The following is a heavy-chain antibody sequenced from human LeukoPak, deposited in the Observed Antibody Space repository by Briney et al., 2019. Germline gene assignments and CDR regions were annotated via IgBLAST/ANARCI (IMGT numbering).Heavy chain of an antibody. CDR1: GGSISSYY. D-gene: IGHD5-24*01. CDR2: FYYSGST. Sequence: SETLSLTCTVSGGSISSYYWSWIRQPPGKGLEWIGYFYYSGSTNYNPSLKSLVTISVDTSKNQFSLNLSSVTAADTAVYYCARGDGYNYVRAFDYWGQGTLVTVSS. V-gene: IGHV4-59*01. J-gene: IGHJ4*02. CDR3: ARGDGYNYVRAFDY.